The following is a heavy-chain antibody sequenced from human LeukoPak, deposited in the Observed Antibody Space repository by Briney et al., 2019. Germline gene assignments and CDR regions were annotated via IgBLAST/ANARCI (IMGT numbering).Heavy chain of an antibody. CDR1: GYTFTSYG. V-gene: IGHV1-18*01. CDR2: ISAYNGNT. J-gene: IGHJ4*02. CDR3: ARDLGLGHIVATINFDY. D-gene: IGHD5-12*01. Sequence: GASVKVSCKASGYTFTSYGISWVRQAPGQGLEWMGWISAYNGNTNYAQKLQGRVTMTTDTSTSTAYMELRSPRSDDTAVYYCARDLGLGHIVATINFDYWGQGTLVTVSS.